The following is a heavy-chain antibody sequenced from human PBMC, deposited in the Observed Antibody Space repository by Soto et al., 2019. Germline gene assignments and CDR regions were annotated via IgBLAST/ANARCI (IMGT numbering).Heavy chain of an antibody. CDR2: ISYDGSNK. Sequence: GGSLRLSCAASGFTFSSYGMHWVRQAPGKGLEWVAVISYDGSNKYYADSVKGRFTISRDNSKNTLYLQMNSLRAEDTAVYYCAKADTAMARGYYYGMDVWGQGTTVTVSS. D-gene: IGHD5-18*01. J-gene: IGHJ6*02. CDR1: GFTFSSYG. CDR3: AKADTAMARGYYYGMDV. V-gene: IGHV3-30*18.